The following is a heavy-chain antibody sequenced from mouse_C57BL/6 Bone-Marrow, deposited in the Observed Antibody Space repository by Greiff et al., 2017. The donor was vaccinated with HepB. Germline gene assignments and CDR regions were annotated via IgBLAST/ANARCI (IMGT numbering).Heavy chain of an antibody. D-gene: IGHD1-1*01. CDR2: FYPGSGSI. V-gene: IGHV1-62-2*01. Sequence: QVHVKQSGAELVKPGASVKLSCKASGYTFTEYTIHWVKQRSGQGLEWIGWFYPGSGSIKYTEKFKDKATLTADKSSSKVYMELSRLTSEDAAVYFCARHAYYYGSSYDWYFDVWGTGTTVTVSS. J-gene: IGHJ1*03. CDR1: GYTFTEYT. CDR3: ARHAYYYGSSYDWYFDV.